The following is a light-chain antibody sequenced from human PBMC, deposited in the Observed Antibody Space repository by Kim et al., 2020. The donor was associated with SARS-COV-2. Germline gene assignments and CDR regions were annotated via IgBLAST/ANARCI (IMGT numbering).Light chain of an antibody. CDR2: RDS. CDR3: QVWDSSTVV. V-gene: IGLV3-9*01. J-gene: IGLJ2*01. CDR1: NIGSKN. Sequence: VALGQTARITGGGNNIGSKNVNWYQQKPGQAPVLVIYRDSNRPSGIPERFSGSNSGNTATLTISRAQAGDEADYYCQVWDSSTVVFGGGTQLTVL.